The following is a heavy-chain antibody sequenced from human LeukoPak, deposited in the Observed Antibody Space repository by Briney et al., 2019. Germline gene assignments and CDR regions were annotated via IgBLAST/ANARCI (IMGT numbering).Heavy chain of an antibody. Sequence: SETLSLTCTVSGGSISSGGYYWSWIRQHPGKGLEWIGYIYYSGSTYYNPSLKSRVTISVDTSKNQFSLKLSSVTPADTAVYYCARDGYSTMDVWGKGTPVTVSP. D-gene: IGHD6-13*01. CDR2: IYYSGST. CDR3: ARDGYSTMDV. CDR1: GGSISSGGYY. J-gene: IGHJ6*04. V-gene: IGHV4-31*03.